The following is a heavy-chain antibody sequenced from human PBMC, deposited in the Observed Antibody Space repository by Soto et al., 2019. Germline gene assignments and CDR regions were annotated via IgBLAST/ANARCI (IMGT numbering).Heavy chain of an antibody. CDR3: TTQGGGDDIYFDY. V-gene: IGHV3-15*01. J-gene: IGHJ4*02. D-gene: IGHD3-16*01. Sequence: EVQLVESGGGLVQPGGSLRLSCAASGFSFSDAWMIWVRQAPGKGLQWVGRIKSKSDGETTDYAAHVKGRFAISRDDSKKTVYLRMNSLKTEDTATYFCTTQGGGDDIYFDYWGQGTLVAVSS. CDR2: IKSKSDGETT. CDR1: GFSFSDAW.